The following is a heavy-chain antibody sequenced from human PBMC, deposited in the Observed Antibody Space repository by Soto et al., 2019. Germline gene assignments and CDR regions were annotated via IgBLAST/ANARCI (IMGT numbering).Heavy chain of an antibody. Sequence: SGLTLVKPTQTLTLTCIFSGFSLRTSGVGVGWIRQPPGKALEWLGFIYWNDDKRYSPSLKSRLTITKDTSKNQVVLTMTNMDPVDTATYYCAKSGSSGWYGWFDPWGQGTLVTVSS. CDR3: AKSGSSGWYGWFDP. D-gene: IGHD6-19*01. CDR1: GFSLRTSGVG. CDR2: IYWNDDK. V-gene: IGHV2-5*01. J-gene: IGHJ5*02.